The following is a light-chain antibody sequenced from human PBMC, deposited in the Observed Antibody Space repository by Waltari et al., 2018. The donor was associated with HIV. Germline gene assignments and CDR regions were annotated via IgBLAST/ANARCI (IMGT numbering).Light chain of an antibody. CDR3: QQSYSSPPAFT. CDR2: AAS. J-gene: IGKJ4*01. CDR1: QSISRY. Sequence: EIQMTQSPSSLSASVGDRVTMTCRASQSISRYLNWYQQKPGKAPKLLISAASNLQSGVPSRFSGSGSGTEFTLTISSLQPEDFATYYCQQSYSSPPAFTFGGGTKVEVK. V-gene: IGKV1-39*01.